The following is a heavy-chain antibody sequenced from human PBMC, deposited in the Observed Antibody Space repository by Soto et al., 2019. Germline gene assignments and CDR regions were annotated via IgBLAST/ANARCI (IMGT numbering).Heavy chain of an antibody. CDR1: DYTFTSYG. CDR2: ISAYNGNT. D-gene: IGHD2-2*02. Sequence: ASVKVSCMASDYTFTSYGISCVRSAPRQGHEWMGWISAYNGNTNYAQKLQGRVTMTTDTSTSTAYMELRSLRSDDTAVYYCASILAPRYCSSTSCYIGPGDDAFDIWGQGTMVTVSS. J-gene: IGHJ3*02. CDR3: ASILAPRYCSSTSCYIGPGDDAFDI. V-gene: IGHV1-18*01.